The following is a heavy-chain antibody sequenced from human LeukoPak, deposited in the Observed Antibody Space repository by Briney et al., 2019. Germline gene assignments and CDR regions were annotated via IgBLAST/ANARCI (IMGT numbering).Heavy chain of an antibody. V-gene: IGHV3-11*04. CDR3: ARGCTYYDFWSGYSSDAFDI. CDR1: GFTFSDYY. CDR2: ISSSGSTI. J-gene: IGHJ3*02. D-gene: IGHD3-3*01. Sequence: GGSLRLSCAASGFTFSDYYMSWIRQAPGKGLEWVSYISSSGSTIYYADSVKGRFTISRDNAKNSLYLQMNSLRAEDTAVYYCARGCTYYDFWSGYSSDAFDIWGQGTMVTVSS.